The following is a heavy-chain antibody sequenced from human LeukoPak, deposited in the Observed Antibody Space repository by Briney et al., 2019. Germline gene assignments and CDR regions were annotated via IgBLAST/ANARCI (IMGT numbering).Heavy chain of an antibody. Sequence: GASVKVSCKASGYTFTSYYMHWVRQAPGQGLEWMGIINPSGGSTSYAQKFQGRVTMTRDTSTSTVYMELSSLRPEDTAVYYCARDTREHYYDSSDFDYWGQGTLVTVSS. D-gene: IGHD3-22*01. CDR3: ARDTREHYYDSSDFDY. J-gene: IGHJ4*02. CDR1: GYTFTSYY. V-gene: IGHV1-46*01. CDR2: INPSGGST.